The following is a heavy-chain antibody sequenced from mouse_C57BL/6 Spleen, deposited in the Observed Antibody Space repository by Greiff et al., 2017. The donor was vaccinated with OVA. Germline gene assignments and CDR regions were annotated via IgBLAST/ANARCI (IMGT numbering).Heavy chain of an antibody. Sequence: DVMLVESGGGLVQPGGSMKLSCVASGFTFSNYWMNWVRQSPEKGLEWVAQIRLKSDNYATHYAESVKGRFTISRDDSKSSVYLQMNNLRAEDTGIYYCTTGTGNYWGQGTTLTVSS. CDR2: IRLKSDNYAT. CDR1: GFTFSNYW. V-gene: IGHV6-3*01. CDR3: TTGTGNY. J-gene: IGHJ2*01. D-gene: IGHD4-1*01.